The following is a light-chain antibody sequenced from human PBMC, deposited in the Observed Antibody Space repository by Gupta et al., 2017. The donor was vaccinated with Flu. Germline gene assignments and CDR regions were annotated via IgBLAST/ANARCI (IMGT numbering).Light chain of an antibody. V-gene: IGLV2-8*01. Sequence: QSALTQPPSASGSPGQSVTISLAGTSSDVGGYNYVSWYPQHPGKAPNLLIFDATSRPSGIPDRFSASKSGNTAALTISGLRAEDEAEYYCSSFAGYDDFVLFGGGTRLSVL. J-gene: IGLJ2*01. CDR1: SSDVGGYNY. CDR2: DAT. CDR3: SSFAGYDDFVL.